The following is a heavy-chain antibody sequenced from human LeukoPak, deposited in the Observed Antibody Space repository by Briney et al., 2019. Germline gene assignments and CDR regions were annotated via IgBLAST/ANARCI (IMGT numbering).Heavy chain of an antibody. CDR2: IYYSEST. V-gene: IGHV4-59*01. J-gene: IGHJ6*02. Sequence: SETLSLTCTVSGGSISSYYWSWIRQPPGRGLEWIGYIYYSESTNYNPSLKSRVTISVDTSKNQFSLKLSSVTAADTAVYYCARDLRYGAYYYYGMDVWGQGTTVTVSS. D-gene: IGHD4/OR15-4a*01. CDR1: GGSISSYY. CDR3: ARDLRYGAYYYYGMDV.